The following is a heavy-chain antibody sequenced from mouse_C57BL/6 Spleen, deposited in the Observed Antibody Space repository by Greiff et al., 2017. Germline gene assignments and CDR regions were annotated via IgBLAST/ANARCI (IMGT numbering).Heavy chain of an antibody. V-gene: IGHV1-82*01. Sequence: VQLQQSGPELVKPGASVKISCKASGYAFSSSWMNWVKQRPGKGLEWIGRIYPGDGDTNYNGKFKGKATLTADKSSSTAYMQLSSLTSEDSAVYFCARNLSGTGYAMDYWGQGTSVTVSS. CDR1: GYAFSSSW. J-gene: IGHJ4*01. CDR3: ARNLSGTGYAMDY. CDR2: IYPGDGDT. D-gene: IGHD4-1*01.